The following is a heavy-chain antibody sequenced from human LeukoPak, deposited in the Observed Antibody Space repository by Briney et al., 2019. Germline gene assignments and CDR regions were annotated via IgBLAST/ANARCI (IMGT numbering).Heavy chain of an antibody. J-gene: IGHJ1*01. V-gene: IGHV1-3*01. CDR1: GYTFSSYN. CDR2: INACNGNT. CDR3: ARDPYFQH. Sequence: ASVKVSCKASGYTFSSYNMHWVRQAPGQRLEWMGWINACNGNTKYSQKFQGRVTITRDTSASTAYMELSSLRSEDTAVYYCARDPYFQHWGQGTLVTVSS.